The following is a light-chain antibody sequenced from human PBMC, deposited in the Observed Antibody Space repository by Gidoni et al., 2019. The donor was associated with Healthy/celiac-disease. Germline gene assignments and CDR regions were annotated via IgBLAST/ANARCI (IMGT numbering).Light chain of an antibody. CDR3: QQYDNLPLT. V-gene: IGKV1-33*01. CDR1: QDISNY. CDR2: DAS. Sequence: DIQMTQYPSSLSASVGDRVTITCQASQDISNYLNWYQQKPWKAPKLLIYDASNLETGVPSRFSRSGSGTDFTFTISSLQPEDIATYYCQQYDNLPLTFGGGTKVEIK. J-gene: IGKJ4*01.